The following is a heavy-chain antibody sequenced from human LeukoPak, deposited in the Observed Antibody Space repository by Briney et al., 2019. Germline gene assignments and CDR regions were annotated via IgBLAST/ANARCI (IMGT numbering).Heavy chain of an antibody. D-gene: IGHD6-19*01. Sequence: PGGSLRLSCAASGFTFSSYWMSWVRQAPGKGLEWVANIKQDGSEKYYVDSVKGRFTISRDNAKNSLYLQMNSLRAEDTAVYYCARDWDSSGWLFDYWGQGTLVTVSS. CDR1: GFTFSSYW. CDR2: IKQDGSEK. V-gene: IGHV3-7*01. J-gene: IGHJ4*02. CDR3: ARDWDSSGWLFDY.